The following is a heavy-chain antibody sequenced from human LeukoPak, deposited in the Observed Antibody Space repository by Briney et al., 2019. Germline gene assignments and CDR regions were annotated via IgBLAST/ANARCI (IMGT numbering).Heavy chain of an antibody. CDR2: IDHSGST. CDR3: ARGRGSSWSPLLDY. CDR1: GGSFSGYY. D-gene: IGHD6-13*01. V-gene: IGHV4-34*01. Sequence: SETLSLTCGVYGGSFSGYYWSWIRQPPGKGLEWIGEIDHSGSTNYNPSLKSRVIILVDTSKNQFSLNLSSVTAADTAVYYCARGRGSSWSPLLDYWGQGTLVTVSS. J-gene: IGHJ4*02.